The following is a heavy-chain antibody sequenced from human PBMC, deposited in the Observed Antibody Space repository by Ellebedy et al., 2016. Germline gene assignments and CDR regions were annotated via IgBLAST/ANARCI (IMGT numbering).Heavy chain of an antibody. V-gene: IGHV3-74*01. CDR3: ARDRDDPNSGDAFDM. D-gene: IGHD2-21*01. Sequence: GGSLRLXXAASGFIFNNYWMHWVRQVSGNGLVWVSRINRDGSYTSYADSVRGRFTISRDNAKKALYLQMNSLRPEVTAVYYCARDRDDPNSGDAFDMWGQGTVVTVSS. J-gene: IGHJ3*02. CDR2: INRDGSYT. CDR1: GFIFNNYW.